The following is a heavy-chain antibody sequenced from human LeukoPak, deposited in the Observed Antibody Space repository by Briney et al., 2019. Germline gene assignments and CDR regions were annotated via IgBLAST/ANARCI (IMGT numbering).Heavy chain of an antibody. D-gene: IGHD5-18*01. CDR1: GFTFSSFSGYD. J-gene: IGHJ4*02. CDR2: ISYDGTNNK. CDR3: ASRGGEGYTAMVLY. Sequence: QPGGSLRLSCAASGFTFSSFSGYDMHWGRQAAGKGLEWVALISYDGTNNKYYADSVKGRFTISRDNSKNTLYLQMNSLRTEDTAVYYCASRGGEGYTAMVLYWGQGTVVTVSS. V-gene: IGHV3-30*04.